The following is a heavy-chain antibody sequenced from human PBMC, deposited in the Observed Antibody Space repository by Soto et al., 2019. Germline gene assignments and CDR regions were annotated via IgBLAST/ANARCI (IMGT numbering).Heavy chain of an antibody. D-gene: IGHD2-2*01. J-gene: IGHJ4*02. CDR3: ARPNLYCSSTSCYDY. V-gene: IGHV3-23*01. Sequence: GGSLRLSCAASGFTFSNYAMSWVRQAPGKGLEWVSAISGGSGSTYNADSVKGRFTISRDNSKNTLYLQMNSLRAGDTAVYYCARPNLYCSSTSCYDYWGQGTLVTVSS. CDR2: ISGGSGST. CDR1: GFTFSNYA.